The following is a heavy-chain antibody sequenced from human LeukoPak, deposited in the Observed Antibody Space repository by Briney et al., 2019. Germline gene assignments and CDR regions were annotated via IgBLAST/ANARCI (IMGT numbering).Heavy chain of an antibody. CDR3: ARDDSGQGDY. D-gene: IGHD5-12*01. Sequence: GGSLRLSCAAFGLTFSDHYMDWVRQAPGKGLEWVGRSKNKANSYITQYAAFVQGRFTISRDDSKNSLYLQINSLKTEDTAVYYCARDDSGQGDYWGQGTLVTVSS. V-gene: IGHV3-72*01. J-gene: IGHJ4*02. CDR2: SKNKANSYIT. CDR1: GLTFSDHY.